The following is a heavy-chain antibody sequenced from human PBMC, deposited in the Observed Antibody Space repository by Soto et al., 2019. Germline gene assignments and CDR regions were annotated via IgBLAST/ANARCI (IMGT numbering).Heavy chain of an antibody. CDR3: ASSGSSSFDI. CDR2: ISGSGGST. J-gene: IGHJ3*02. D-gene: IGHD6-13*01. V-gene: IGHV3-23*01. CDR1: GFTFISYA. Sequence: PGGSLSLSYEASGFTFISYAMSWVRQAPGKGLEWVSAISGSGGSTYYADSVKGRFTISRDNAKNSLYLQMNSLRAEDTAVYYCASSGSSSFDIWGQGTMVTVSS.